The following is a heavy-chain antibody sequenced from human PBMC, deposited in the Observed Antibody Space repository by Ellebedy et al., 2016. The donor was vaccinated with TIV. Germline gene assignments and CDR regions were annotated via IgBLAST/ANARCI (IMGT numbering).Heavy chain of an antibody. D-gene: IGHD1-26*01. Sequence: AASVKVSCKASGYTFTTFSISWVRQAPGQGLEWMGWISGYDGNTNYVQKFQGRVTMTTDTSTSTAYMELRSLKSDDTAVYYCARGRGSYVKGSGPGPLDHWGQGALVTVSS. CDR1: GYTFTTFS. CDR3: ARGRGSYVKGSGPGPLDH. J-gene: IGHJ4*02. CDR2: ISGYDGNT. V-gene: IGHV1-18*01.